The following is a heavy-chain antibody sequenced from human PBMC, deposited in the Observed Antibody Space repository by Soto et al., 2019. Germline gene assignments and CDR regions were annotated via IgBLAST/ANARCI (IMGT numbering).Heavy chain of an antibody. J-gene: IGHJ4*02. Sequence: PGGSPRLSCAASGFTFSNFAMHWVRQAPGKGLEWVALISNDGRNKYYADTVKGRFLISRDNSKNTLYLQMNNLRAEDTAMYYCARDTFDFYYHYDYWGQGTLVTVSS. CDR2: ISNDGRNK. D-gene: IGHD3-9*01. CDR3: ARDTFDFYYHYDY. CDR1: GFTFSNFA. V-gene: IGHV3-30*04.